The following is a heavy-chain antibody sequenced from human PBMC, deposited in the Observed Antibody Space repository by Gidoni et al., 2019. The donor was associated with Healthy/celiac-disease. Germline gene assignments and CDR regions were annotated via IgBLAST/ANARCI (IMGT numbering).Heavy chain of an antibody. CDR3: ARERNYYGSGSFDY. V-gene: IGHV3-33*01. Sequence: QVQLVESGGGVVQPGRSLRLSCAASGFTFSSDGMHWVRQAPGKGLEWVAVIWYDGSNKYYADSVKGRFTISRDNSKNTLYLQMNSRRAEDTAVYYCARERNYYGSGSFDYWGQGTLVTVSS. CDR1: GFTFSSDG. D-gene: IGHD3-10*01. J-gene: IGHJ4*02. CDR2: IWYDGSNK.